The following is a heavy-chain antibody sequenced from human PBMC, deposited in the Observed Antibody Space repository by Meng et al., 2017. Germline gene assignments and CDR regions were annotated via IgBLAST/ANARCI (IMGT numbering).Heavy chain of an antibody. Sequence: GHVQESVPGLVRPSETLSLPCTVSGGSVSSGSYYWSWIRQSPGKGLEWIGYIYYSGSTNYNPSLKSRVTISVDTSKNQFSLKLSSVTAADTAVYYCARDCSGGSCYSIGVWGQGTLVTVSS. CDR1: GGSVSSGSYY. CDR3: ARDCSGGSCYSIGV. J-gene: IGHJ4*02. D-gene: IGHD2-15*01. V-gene: IGHV4-61*01. CDR2: IYYSGST.